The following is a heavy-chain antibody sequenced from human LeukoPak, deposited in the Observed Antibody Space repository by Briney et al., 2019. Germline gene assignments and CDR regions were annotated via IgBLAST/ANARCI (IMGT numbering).Heavy chain of an antibody. D-gene: IGHD2-21*02. V-gene: IGHV7-4-1*02. CDR3: ARQRGGLRRHDYFDY. J-gene: IGHJ4*02. CDR1: GYTFTSYA. CDR2: INTNTGNP. Sequence: ASVTVSCTASGYTFTSYAMNWVRQAPGQGLEWMGWINTNTGNPTYAQGFTGRFVFSLDTSVSTAYLQISSLKAEDTAVYYCARQRGGLRRHDYFDYWGQGTLVTVSS.